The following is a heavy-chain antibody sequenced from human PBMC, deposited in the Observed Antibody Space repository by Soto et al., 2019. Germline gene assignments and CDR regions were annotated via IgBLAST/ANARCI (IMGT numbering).Heavy chain of an antibody. CDR2: ISYDGSNK. CDR1: GFTFSSYA. Sequence: GGSLRLSCAASGFTFSSYAMHWVRQAPGKGLEWVAVISYDGSNKYYADSVKGRFTISRDNSKNTLYLQMNSLRAEDTAVYYCARGNPSNDAFDIWGQGTMVTVS. J-gene: IGHJ3*02. CDR3: ARGNPSNDAFDI. V-gene: IGHV3-30-3*01. D-gene: IGHD1-1*01.